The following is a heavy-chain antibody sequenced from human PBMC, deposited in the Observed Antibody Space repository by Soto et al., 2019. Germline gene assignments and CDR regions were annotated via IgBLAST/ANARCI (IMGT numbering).Heavy chain of an antibody. CDR1: GYDFMKYC. J-gene: IGHJ4*02. CDR3: AREASVLIPADQTSRFDS. CDR2: ISPYSGYT. D-gene: IGHD2-8*01. Sequence: GASVKVSCKGFGYDFMKYCINWVRHAPGQGLEWVGWISPYSGYTHSAQKFHGRLTLTTDTAASTAYMELRILRSADTALYYCAREASVLIPADQTSRFDSWGQGTMVTVSS. V-gene: IGHV1-18*01.